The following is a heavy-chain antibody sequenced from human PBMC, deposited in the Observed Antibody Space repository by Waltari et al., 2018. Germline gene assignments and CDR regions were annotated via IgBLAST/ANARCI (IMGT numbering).Heavy chain of an antibody. CDR1: GGSISSYY. V-gene: IGHV4-59*01. CDR3: ARGHGTISYYYMDV. Sequence: QVQLQESGPGLVKPSETLSLTCTVSGGSISSYYWSWIRQPPGKGLEWIGYIYYSGSTNYNPSLKSRVTISVDTSKNQFSLKLSSVTAADTAVYYCARGHGTISYYYMDVWCKGTTVTVSS. CDR2: IYYSGST. J-gene: IGHJ6*03. D-gene: IGHD3-9*01.